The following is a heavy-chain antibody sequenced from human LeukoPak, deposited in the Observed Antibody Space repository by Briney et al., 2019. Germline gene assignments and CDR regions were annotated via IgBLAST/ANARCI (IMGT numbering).Heavy chain of an antibody. V-gene: IGHV3-23*01. J-gene: IGHJ4*02. Sequence: GGSLRLSCAASGLTFSNYAMTWVRQAPGKGLECVSVISGRGTSTYYADSVKGRFTISRDNSKNTLYLQMNSLRAEDTAVYYCARGGADYVIGYWGQGTLVTVSS. D-gene: IGHD4-17*01. CDR3: ARGGADYVIGY. CDR2: ISGRGTST. CDR1: GLTFSNYA.